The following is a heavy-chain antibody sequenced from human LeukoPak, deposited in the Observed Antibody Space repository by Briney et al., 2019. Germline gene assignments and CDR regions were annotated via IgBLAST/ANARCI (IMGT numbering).Heavy chain of an antibody. J-gene: IGHJ5*02. V-gene: IGHV4-39*07. D-gene: IGHD3-3*01. Sequence: SETLSLTCTVSGDSISSSNCYWGWIRRPPGKGLEWIGSIYYSGSTNYNPSLKSRVTISVDTSKNQFSLKLSSVTAADTAVYYCARVGNPLVTVFAWFDPWGQGTLVTVSS. CDR3: ARVGNPLVTVFAWFDP. CDR1: GDSISSSNCY. CDR2: IYYSGST.